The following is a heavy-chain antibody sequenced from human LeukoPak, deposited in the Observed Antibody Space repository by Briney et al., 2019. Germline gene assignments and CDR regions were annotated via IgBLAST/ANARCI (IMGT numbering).Heavy chain of an antibody. D-gene: IGHD3-3*01. CDR2: IYYSGST. CDR3: ARVGTYYDFWSGIRGYYFDY. V-gene: IGHV4-59*01. J-gene: IGHJ4*02. Sequence: SETLTLTCTVSGGSISSYYWSWIRQPPGKGLEWIGYIYYSGSTNYNPSLKSRVTISVDTSKNQFSLKLSSVTAADTAVYYCARVGTYYDFWSGIRGYYFDYWGQGTLVTVSS. CDR1: GGSISSYY.